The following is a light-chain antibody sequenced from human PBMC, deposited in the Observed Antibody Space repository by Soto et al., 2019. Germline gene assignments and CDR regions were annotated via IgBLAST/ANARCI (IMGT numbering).Light chain of an antibody. CDR1: QSVSSSY. CDR2: GAS. J-gene: IGKJ3*01. Sequence: EIVLTQSPGTLSLSPGERATLSCRASQSVSSSYLAWYQQKPGQAPRLLIYGASSRATGIPDRCSGSGSGTDFTLTISRLEPEDCEVYYCQQYGSSPVTFGPGTKVDIK. CDR3: QQYGSSPVT. V-gene: IGKV3-20*01.